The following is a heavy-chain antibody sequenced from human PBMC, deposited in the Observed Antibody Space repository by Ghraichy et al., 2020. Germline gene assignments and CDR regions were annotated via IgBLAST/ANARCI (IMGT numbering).Heavy chain of an antibody. CDR3: VMCSGGRCHQSAFDF. J-gene: IGHJ3*01. Sequence: GESLNISCAASGFTFSTYSMSWARQAPGKGLEWVSSISSSSGSIYYADSVKGRFTISRDNAKNSLYLQMNSLRAEDSAVYYCVMCSGGRCHQSAFDFGGQGTMVTVSS. CDR2: ISSSSGSI. D-gene: IGHD2-15*01. CDR1: GFTFSTYS. V-gene: IGHV3-21*01.